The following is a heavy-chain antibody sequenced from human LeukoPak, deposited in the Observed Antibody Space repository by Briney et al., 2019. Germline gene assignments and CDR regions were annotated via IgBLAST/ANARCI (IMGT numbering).Heavy chain of an antibody. CDR1: GDSIISYY. D-gene: IGHD3-10*01. V-gene: IGHV4-59*01. CDR3: ARGPPLRVGRGFYYMDV. CDR2: IYFSGAT. Sequence: PSETLSLTCTVSGDSIISYYWTWIRQSPGKGLEWIGNIYFSGATYYNPSLNSRVTISIDKSKSQFSLKLGSLTAADTAVYYCARGPPLRVGRGFYYMDVWDKGTTVTVSS. J-gene: IGHJ6*03.